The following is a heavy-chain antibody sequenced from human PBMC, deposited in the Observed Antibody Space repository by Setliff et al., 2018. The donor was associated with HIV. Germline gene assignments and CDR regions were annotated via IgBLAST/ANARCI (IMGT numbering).Heavy chain of an antibody. V-gene: IGHV4-61*02. D-gene: IGHD4-17*01. CDR1: GGSISGGGYY. Sequence: PSETLSLTCTVSGGSISGGGYYWSWIRQPAGKGLEWIGRISTSGSTNYNPSLKSRVTISVDTSKNQFSLRVRSVTAADTAVYYCARLGMTTVGIGDVFDIWGQGAMVTVSS. CDR3: ARLGMTTVGIGDVFDI. CDR2: ISTSGST. J-gene: IGHJ3*02.